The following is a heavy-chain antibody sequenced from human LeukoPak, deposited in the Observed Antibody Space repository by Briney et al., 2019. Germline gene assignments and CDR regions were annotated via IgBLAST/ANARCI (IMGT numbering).Heavy chain of an antibody. J-gene: IGHJ4*02. D-gene: IGHD2-15*01. V-gene: IGHV1-18*01. CDR1: GYNFRHYG. CDR2: ISGGYNGDS. Sequence: ASVKVSCKTSGYNFRHYGISWVRHAPGQGLEWMAWISGGYNGDSNYALKLRGRLTMTTDTSTSTAYMELRSLRSDDTAVYYCARDEKKYCSGGSCPAYFDYWGQGTLVTVSS. CDR3: ARDEKKYCSGGSCPAYFDY.